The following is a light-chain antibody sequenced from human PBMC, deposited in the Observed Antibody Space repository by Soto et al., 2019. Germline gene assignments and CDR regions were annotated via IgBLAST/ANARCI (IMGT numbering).Light chain of an antibody. J-gene: IGKJ1*01. CDR2: GAS. V-gene: IGKV1-39*01. Sequence: DVQMTQSLSSLSASVGDTVSITCRASQDIGTYLNWYQQKPGKAPKFLIYGASGLQSGVPSRFSGSASGTDFTLTINSLQPEDFATYYCQQSFTSSRTFGQGTKVDI. CDR3: QQSFTSSRT. CDR1: QDIGTY.